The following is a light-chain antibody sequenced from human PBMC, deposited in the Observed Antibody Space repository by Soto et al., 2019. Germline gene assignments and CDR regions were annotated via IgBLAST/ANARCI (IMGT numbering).Light chain of an antibody. CDR3: TSYTSRTSYV. Sequence: QSALTQSASVSGSPGQSITISCTGTSSDVGGYNRVSWYQQHPAKAPKLMIYEVSNRPSGVSNRFSGYKSGNTASLTISGLQAEDEADYYCTSYTSRTSYVFGTGTKLTVL. CDR2: EVS. V-gene: IGLV2-14*01. CDR1: SSDVGGYNR. J-gene: IGLJ1*01.